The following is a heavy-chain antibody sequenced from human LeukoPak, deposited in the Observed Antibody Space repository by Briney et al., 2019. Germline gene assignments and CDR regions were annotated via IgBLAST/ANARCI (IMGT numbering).Heavy chain of an antibody. Sequence: PGGSLRLSCAASGFTFSSYSMNWVRQAPGKGLEWVSYISSRSGTIYYADSVKGRFTISRDNAKNSLYLQMNSLRDEDTAAYHCARDPTGRWAFDIWGQGTMVTVSS. V-gene: IGHV3-48*02. J-gene: IGHJ3*02. CDR2: ISSRSGTI. CDR1: GFTFSSYS. CDR3: ARDPTGRWAFDI. D-gene: IGHD3-10*01.